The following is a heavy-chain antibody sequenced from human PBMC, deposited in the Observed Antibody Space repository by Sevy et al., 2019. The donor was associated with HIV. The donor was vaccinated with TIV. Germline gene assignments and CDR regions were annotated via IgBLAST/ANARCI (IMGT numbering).Heavy chain of an antibody. CDR3: ARPVTGDSLFDAFDI. D-gene: IGHD7-27*01. Sequence: SETLSLTCTVSGGSISNSSYYWGWIRQPPGKGLEWIGTIYFSGSTYYHPSLQSRVTISIDTSKNQFSLKLTSVTAADTAVYFCARPVTGDSLFDAFDIWGQGTMVTVSS. V-gene: IGHV4-39*01. J-gene: IGHJ3*02. CDR1: GGSISNSSYY. CDR2: IYFSGST.